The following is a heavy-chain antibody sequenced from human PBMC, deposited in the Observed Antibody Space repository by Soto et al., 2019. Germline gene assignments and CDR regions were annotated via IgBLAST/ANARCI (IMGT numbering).Heavy chain of an antibody. Sequence: GGSLRLSCAASGFTFSSYAMHWVRQAPGKGLEWVAVISYDGSNKYYADSVKGRFTISRDNSKNTLYLQMNSLRAEDTAVYYCARDKVEEGGSCYFDYWGQGTLVTVSS. D-gene: IGHD1-26*01. CDR2: ISYDGSNK. V-gene: IGHV3-30-3*01. J-gene: IGHJ4*02. CDR1: GFTFSSYA. CDR3: ARDKVEEGGSCYFDY.